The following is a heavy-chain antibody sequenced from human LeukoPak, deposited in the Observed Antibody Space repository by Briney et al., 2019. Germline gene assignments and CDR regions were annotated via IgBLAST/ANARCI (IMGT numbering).Heavy chain of an antibody. CDR1: VFTSTKYD. CDR3: GRRLAVAGTLPDS. D-gene: IGHD6-19*01. J-gene: IGHJ4*02. CDR2: MNPNSGNT. V-gene: IGHV1-8*01. Sequence: EASVKVSCKTHVFTSTKYDIKWGRQATGQGLEWMGGMNPNSGNTGYAQKFQGRITMTRDNSIGTAYMELSSLSSEDRAVYYWGRRLAVAGTLPDSWGQGTLVTVSS.